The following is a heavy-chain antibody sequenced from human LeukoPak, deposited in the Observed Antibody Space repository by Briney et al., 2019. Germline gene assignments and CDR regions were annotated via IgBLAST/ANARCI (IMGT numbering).Heavy chain of an antibody. CDR1: GFTFSSYS. J-gene: IGHJ4*02. D-gene: IGHD5-18*01. V-gene: IGHV3-21*04. Sequence: GGSLRLSCAASGFTFSSYSMNWVRQAPGKGLEWVSSISSSSSYIYYADSVKGRFTISRDNSKNTLYLQMNSLRAEDTAVYYCAKDSGYSYGDGGYWGQGTLVTVSS. CDR3: AKDSGYSYGDGGY. CDR2: ISSSSSYI.